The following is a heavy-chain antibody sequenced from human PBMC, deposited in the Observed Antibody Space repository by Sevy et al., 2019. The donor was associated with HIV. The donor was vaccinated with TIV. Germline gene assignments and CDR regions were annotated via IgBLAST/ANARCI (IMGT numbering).Heavy chain of an antibody. CDR2: FSGRDGST. Sequence: GGSLRLSCAASGFTFSSYAMNWVRQAPGKGLEWVSGFSGRDGSTQYADSVKGRFTISRDNSKNTLYLQMNSLRAEDTAVYYCAKVGGSGYYETNNFDYWGQGTLVTVSS. CDR1: GFTFSSYA. J-gene: IGHJ4*02. V-gene: IGHV3-23*01. D-gene: IGHD3-22*01. CDR3: AKVGGSGYYETNNFDY.